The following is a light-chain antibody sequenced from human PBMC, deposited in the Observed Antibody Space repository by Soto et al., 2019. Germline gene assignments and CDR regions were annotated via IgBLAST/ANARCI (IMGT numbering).Light chain of an antibody. V-gene: IGLV1-44*01. Sequence: QSVLTQPPSASGTPGQRVTISCSGSSSYIGSNTVNWYQQVPGTAPKYVIYTNNQRPSGVPARFSGSQSGTSASLAISGLQSEDEAVYYCAAWDDTLNGQVFGGGTKLTVL. CDR2: TNN. CDR1: SSYIGSNT. CDR3: AAWDDTLNGQV. J-gene: IGLJ3*02.